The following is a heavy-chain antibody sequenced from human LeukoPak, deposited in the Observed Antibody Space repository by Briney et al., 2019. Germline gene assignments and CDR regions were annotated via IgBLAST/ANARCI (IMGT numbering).Heavy chain of an antibody. Sequence: SETLSLTCAVSGYSISSGYYWGWIRQPPGKGLEWIGSIYHSGNTNYNPSLKSRVTISVDTSKNQFSLKVSSATAADTALYYCARWYSSSGYLDYWGQGTLVTVSS. J-gene: IGHJ4*02. CDR2: IYHSGNT. CDR3: ARWYSSSGYLDY. CDR1: GYSISSGYY. D-gene: IGHD6-6*01. V-gene: IGHV4-38-2*01.